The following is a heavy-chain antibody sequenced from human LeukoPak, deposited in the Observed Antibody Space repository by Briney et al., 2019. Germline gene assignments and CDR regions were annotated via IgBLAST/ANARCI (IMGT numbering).Heavy chain of an antibody. Sequence: SVKVSCKASGGTFSSYAISWERQAPGQGLEWMGGIIPIFGTANYAQKFQGRVTITADESTSTAYMELSSLRSEDTAVYYCARANRYDSSGAFDYWGQGTLVTVSS. CDR1: GGTFSSYA. D-gene: IGHD3-22*01. CDR2: IIPIFGTA. V-gene: IGHV1-69*13. J-gene: IGHJ4*02. CDR3: ARANRYDSSGAFDY.